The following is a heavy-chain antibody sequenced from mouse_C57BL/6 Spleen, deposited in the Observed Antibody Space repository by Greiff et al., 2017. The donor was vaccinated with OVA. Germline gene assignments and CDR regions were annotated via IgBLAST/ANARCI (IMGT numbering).Heavy chain of an antibody. V-gene: IGHV1-61*01. CDR3: ARGITTVVARDY. D-gene: IGHD1-1*01. CDR2: IYPSDSET. Sequence: VQLQQSGAELVRPGSSVKLSCKASGYTFTSYWMDWVKQRPGQGLEWIGNIYPSDSETHYNQKFKDKATLTVDKSSSTAYMQLSSLTSEDSAVYYCARGITTVVARDYWGQGTTLTVAS. J-gene: IGHJ2*01. CDR1: GYTFTSYW.